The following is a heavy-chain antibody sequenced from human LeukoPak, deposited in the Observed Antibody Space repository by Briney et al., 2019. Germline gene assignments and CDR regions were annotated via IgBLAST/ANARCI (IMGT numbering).Heavy chain of an antibody. V-gene: IGHV1-18*01. CDR2: ISAYNGNT. D-gene: IGHD2-15*01. Sequence: ASVKVSCKASGYTFTSYGISWVRQAPGQGLEWMGWISAYNGNTNYAQKLQGRVTITTDTSTSTAYMELRSLRSDDTAVYYCARYNGYCSGGSCYSLDYWGQGTLVTVSS. CDR1: GYTFTSYG. CDR3: ARYNGYCSGGSCYSLDY. J-gene: IGHJ4*02.